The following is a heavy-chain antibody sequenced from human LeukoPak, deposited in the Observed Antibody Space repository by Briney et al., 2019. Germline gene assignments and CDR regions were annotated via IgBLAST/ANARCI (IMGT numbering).Heavy chain of an antibody. CDR2: ISQLGDYI. CDR1: GFTLINYA. CDR3: AGDLISGSGSLGY. V-gene: IGHV3-21*01. J-gene: IGHJ4*02. Sequence: GGSLRLSCSVSGFTLINYAMNWVRQAPGKGLDWVSAISQLGDYIYYAESVKGRFTISRDNAKTTLYLQMNSLRGEDTAVYYCAGDLISGSGSLGYWGQGTLVTVSS. D-gene: IGHD3-10*01.